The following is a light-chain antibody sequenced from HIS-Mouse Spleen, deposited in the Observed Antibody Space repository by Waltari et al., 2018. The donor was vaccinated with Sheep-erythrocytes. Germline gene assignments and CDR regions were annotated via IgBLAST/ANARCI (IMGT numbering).Light chain of an antibody. CDR1: KVGDKY. CDR2: QDS. V-gene: IGLV3-1*01. J-gene: IGLJ2*01. CDR3: QAWDSSTAWNVV. Sequence: SYELTQPPSVSVSPGQTASITCSGDKVGDKYACWYQQKPGQSPVLVIYQDSKLPSGIPERFSGSNSGNTATLTISGTQAMDEADYYCQAWDSSTAWNVVFGGGTKLTVL.